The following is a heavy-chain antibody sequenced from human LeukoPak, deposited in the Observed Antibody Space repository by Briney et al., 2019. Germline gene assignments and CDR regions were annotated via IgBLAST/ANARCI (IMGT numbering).Heavy chain of an antibody. J-gene: IGHJ6*04. CDR1: GFTFSSYS. V-gene: IGHV3-21*01. CDR2: ISSGSSYI. CDR3: ARVLQYYVLHIQV. Sequence: GGSLRLSCAASGFTFSSYSMNWVRQAPGKGLEWVSAISSGSSYIYYADSVKGRFTISRDNAKNSLYLQMNSLRAEDTAVYYCARVLQYYVLHIQVWGKEPRVRVSS. D-gene: IGHD3-9*01.